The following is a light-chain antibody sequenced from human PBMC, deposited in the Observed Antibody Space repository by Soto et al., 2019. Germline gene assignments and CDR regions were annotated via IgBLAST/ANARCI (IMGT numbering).Light chain of an antibody. CDR3: QVWDSSSDHVV. CDR2: DDS. CDR1: NSGSKS. J-gene: IGLJ2*01. Sequence: SYELTQPPSVAVAPGQTARITGGGNNSGSKSVHCYQQKPGQAPVLVVYDDSDRPSGIAERFSGSNAGNTATLTISRVEAGDEADYYCQVWDSSSDHVVFGGGTKLTVL. V-gene: IGLV3-21*02.